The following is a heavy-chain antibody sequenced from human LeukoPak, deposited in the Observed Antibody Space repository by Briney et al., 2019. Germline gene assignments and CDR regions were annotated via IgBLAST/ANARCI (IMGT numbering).Heavy chain of an antibody. Sequence: PGGSLRLSCAASGFTFSSYSMNWVRQAPGKGLEWVSSISSSSSYIYYADSVKGRFTISRDNAKNSLYLQMNSLRAEDTAVYYCARARYCSGGSCYWFDPWGQGTLVTVSS. J-gene: IGHJ5*02. CDR1: GFTFSSYS. CDR3: ARARYCSGGSCYWFDP. CDR2: ISSSSSYI. V-gene: IGHV3-21*01. D-gene: IGHD2-15*01.